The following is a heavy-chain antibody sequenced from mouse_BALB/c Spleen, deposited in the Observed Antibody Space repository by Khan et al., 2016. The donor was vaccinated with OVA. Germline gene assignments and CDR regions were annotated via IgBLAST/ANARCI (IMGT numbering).Heavy chain of an antibody. CDR1: GYSITSDYA. D-gene: IGHD3-2*02. J-gene: IGHJ2*01. Sequence: QLQESGPGLVKPSQSLSLTCTVTGYSITSDYAWNWIRQFPGNKLEWMGYISYSGNTKYNPSLKSRISITRDTSKNQFFLQLNFVTIEDTATDYCARIQGGDFDYWGQGTTLTVSS. V-gene: IGHV3-2*02. CDR2: ISYSGNT. CDR3: ARIQGGDFDY.